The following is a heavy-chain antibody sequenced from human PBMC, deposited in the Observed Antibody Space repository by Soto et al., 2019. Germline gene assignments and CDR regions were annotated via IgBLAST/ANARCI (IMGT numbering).Heavy chain of an antibody. V-gene: IGHV3-23*01. J-gene: IGHJ3*02. CDR3: AKVAIRITIFGVVIMDAFDI. CDR1: GFTFSSYA. CDR2: ISGSGGST. D-gene: IGHD3-3*01. Sequence: PGGSLRLSCAASGFTFSSYAMSWVRQAQGKGLEWVSAISGSGGSTYYADSVKGRFTISRDNSKNTLYLQMNSLRAEDTAVYYCAKVAIRITIFGVVIMDAFDIWGQGTMVTVSS.